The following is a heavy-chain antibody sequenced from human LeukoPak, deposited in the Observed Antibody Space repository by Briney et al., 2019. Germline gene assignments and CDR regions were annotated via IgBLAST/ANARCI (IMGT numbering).Heavy chain of an antibody. CDR1: GFTFSSYS. CDR3: AREDILTGYYWGGFDY. Sequence: GGSLRLSCAASGFTFSSYSVNWVRQAPGKGLEWVSSISSSSSYIYYADSVKGRFAISRDNAKNSLYLQMNSLRAEDTAVYYCAREDILTGYYWGGFDYWGQGTLVTVSS. V-gene: IGHV3-21*01. CDR2: ISSSSSYI. J-gene: IGHJ4*02. D-gene: IGHD3-9*01.